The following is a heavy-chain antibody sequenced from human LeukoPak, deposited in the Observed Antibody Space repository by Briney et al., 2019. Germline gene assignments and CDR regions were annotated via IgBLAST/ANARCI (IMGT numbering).Heavy chain of an antibody. J-gene: IGHJ5*02. CDR3: AKDRETEGYCGGVCWFDP. D-gene: IGHD2-21*02. CDR1: GLTFSSYA. Sequence: GGSLRLSCAASGLTFSSYAMSWVRQAPGKGLEWVSLISGSGGTTYYADSVKGRFTISRDNSKNTLYLQMNSLRAEDTAVYYCAKDRETEGYCGGVCWFDPWGQGTLVTVSS. CDR2: ISGSGGTT. V-gene: IGHV3-23*01.